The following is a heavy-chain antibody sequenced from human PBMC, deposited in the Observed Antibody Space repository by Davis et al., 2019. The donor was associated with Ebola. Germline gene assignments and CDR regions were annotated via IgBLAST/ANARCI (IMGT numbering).Heavy chain of an antibody. CDR2: INHSGST. J-gene: IGHJ5*02. CDR3: ARQVTYYYDSSGYTSEYNWFDP. Sequence: MPGGSLRLSCTVSGGSISSYYWSWIRQPPGKGLEWIGEINHSGSTNYNPSLKSRVTISVDTSKNQFSLKLSSVTAADTAVYYCARQVTYYYDSSGYTSEYNWFDPWGQGTLVTVSS. CDR1: GGSISSYY. D-gene: IGHD3-22*01. V-gene: IGHV4-59*08.